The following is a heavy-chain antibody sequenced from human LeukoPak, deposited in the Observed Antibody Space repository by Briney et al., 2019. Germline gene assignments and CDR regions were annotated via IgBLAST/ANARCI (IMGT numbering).Heavy chain of an antibody. D-gene: IGHD1-1*01. CDR2: ISSSSSYI. V-gene: IGHV3-21*01. CDR3: AREKVATYFVY. Sequence: GGSLRLSCAASGFTFSSYSMNWVRQAPGKGLEWVSSISSSSSYIYYADSVKGRFTISRDNAKNSLYLQMNSLRAEDTAVYYCAREKVATYFVYWGQGTLVTVSS. J-gene: IGHJ4*02. CDR1: GFTFSSYS.